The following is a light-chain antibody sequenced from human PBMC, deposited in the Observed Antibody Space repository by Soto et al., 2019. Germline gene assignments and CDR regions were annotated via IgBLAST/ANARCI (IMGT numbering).Light chain of an antibody. CDR1: QTVIRSY. Sequence: EIVVTQSPYTLSLAPGDIATLSCMASQTVIRSYLAWHQQKPAQTPRLLAYGASSRAPGIPHRFSGSRSGTAFTLTIRRLEPEDFAVYYCQQHATSLITFGQGKRLEI. CDR3: QQHATSLIT. V-gene: IGKV3-20*01. CDR2: GAS. J-gene: IGKJ5*01.